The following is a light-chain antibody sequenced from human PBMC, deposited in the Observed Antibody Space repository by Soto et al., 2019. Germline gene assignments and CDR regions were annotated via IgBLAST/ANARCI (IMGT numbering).Light chain of an antibody. V-gene: IGKV1-33*01. CDR3: QQDASYPLS. Sequence: DIQMTQYKSSLCASVGDRVTMSCHASQDIIKYLIWYQQKPGKAPKLLIYDASNLETGGPSRFSGGGSGTDFTLTISSLQPEDIATYYCQQDASYPLSFGGGTKVDI. J-gene: IGKJ4*01. CDR1: QDIIKY. CDR2: DAS.